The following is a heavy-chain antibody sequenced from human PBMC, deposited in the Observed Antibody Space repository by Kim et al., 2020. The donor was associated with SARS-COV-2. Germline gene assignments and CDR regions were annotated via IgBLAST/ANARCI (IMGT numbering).Heavy chain of an antibody. Sequence: SETLSLTCTVSGGSISSYYLSWIRQPPGKGLEWIGYIYYSGNTNYNPSLKSRVTISVDTSKNQFSLKLSSVTAADTAVYYCARVRGSGLFYYYYFGMDVWGQGTTVTVSS. CDR2: IYYSGNT. J-gene: IGHJ6*02. D-gene: IGHD3-10*01. CDR3: ARVRGSGLFYYYYFGMDV. V-gene: IGHV4-59*01. CDR1: GGSISSYY.